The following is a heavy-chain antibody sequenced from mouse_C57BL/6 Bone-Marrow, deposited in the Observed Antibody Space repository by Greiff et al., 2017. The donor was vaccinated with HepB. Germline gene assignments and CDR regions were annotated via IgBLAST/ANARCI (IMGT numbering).Heavy chain of an antibody. CDR1: GYTFTDYE. D-gene: IGHD3-3*01. J-gene: IGHJ3*01. CDR3: TRGTFSWFAY. V-gene: IGHV1-15*01. CDR2: IDPETGGT. Sequence: VQLKESGAELVRPGASVTLSCKASGYTFTDYEMHWVKQTPVHGLEWIGAIDPETGGTAYNQKFKGKAILTADKSSSTAYMELRSLTSEDSAVYYCTRGTFSWFAYWGQGTLVTVSA.